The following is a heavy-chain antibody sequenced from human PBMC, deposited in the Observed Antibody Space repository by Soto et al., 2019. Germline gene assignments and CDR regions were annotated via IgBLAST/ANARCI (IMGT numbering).Heavy chain of an antibody. CDR2: ISAYNGNT. D-gene: IGHD2-15*01. CDR1: GYTFTSYG. J-gene: IGHJ4*02. V-gene: IGHV1-18*01. CDR3: ARDPTTLLVARAIFDY. Sequence: ASVKVSCKASGYTFTSYGISWVRQAPGQGLEWMGWISAYNGNTNYAQKLQGRVTMTTDTSTSTAYMELRSLRSDDTAVYYCARDPTTLLVARAIFDYWGRGTPVTVSS.